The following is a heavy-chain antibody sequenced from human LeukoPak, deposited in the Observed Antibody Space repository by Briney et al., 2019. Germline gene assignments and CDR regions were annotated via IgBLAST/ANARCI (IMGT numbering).Heavy chain of an antibody. V-gene: IGHV4-4*07. CDR1: GGSFSSYY. J-gene: IGHJ4*02. CDR2: IYTSGST. Sequence: SETLSLTCAVYGGSFSSYYWSWIRQPAGKGLEWIGRIYTSGSTNYNPSLKSRVTMSVDTSKNQFSLKLSSVTAADTAVYYCARDRGYSGYDWGNLDYWGQGTLVTVSS. D-gene: IGHD5-12*01. CDR3: ARDRGYSGYDWGNLDY.